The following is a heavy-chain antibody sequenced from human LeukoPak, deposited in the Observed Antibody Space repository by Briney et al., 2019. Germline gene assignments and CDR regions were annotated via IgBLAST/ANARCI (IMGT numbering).Heavy chain of an antibody. CDR1: GFTFSSYE. CDR3: ARGRGNGSPSYFDY. CDR2: MDSRGHSI. D-gene: IGHD1-26*01. J-gene: IGHJ4*02. V-gene: IGHV3-48*03. Sequence: PGGSLRLSCTVSGFTFSSYEMNWVRQAPGKGLEWVSKMDSRGHSIYYADSVKGRFSISRDNAKNSLFMQMNSLRAKDTAIYYCARGRGNGSPSYFDYWGQGALVTVSS.